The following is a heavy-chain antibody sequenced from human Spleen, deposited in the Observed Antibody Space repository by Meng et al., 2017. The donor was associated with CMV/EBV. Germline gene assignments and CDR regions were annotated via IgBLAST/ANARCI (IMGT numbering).Heavy chain of an antibody. CDR2: ISYDGSNK. CDR1: GFTFSNYW. V-gene: IGHV3-30-3*01. CDR3: ARVGLEWYYYYGMDV. Sequence: GESLKISCAASGFTFSNYWMSWVRQAPGKGLEWVAVISYDGSNKYYADSVKGRFTISRDNSKNTLYLQMNSLRAEDTAVYYCARVGLEWYYYYGMDVWGQGTTVTVSS. D-gene: IGHD3-3*01. J-gene: IGHJ6*02.